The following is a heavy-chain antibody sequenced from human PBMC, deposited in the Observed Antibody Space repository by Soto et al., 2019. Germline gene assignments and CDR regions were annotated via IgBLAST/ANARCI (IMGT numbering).Heavy chain of an antibody. CDR1: GFTVSSNY. D-gene: IGHD1-1*01. CDR3: TRGDWNKLFDY. V-gene: IGHV3-53*01. Sequence: GGSLRLSCAASGFTVSSNYMSWVRQAPGKGLEWVSVIYSGGSTYYADSVKGRLTISRDNSKNTLYLQMNSLRAEDTAVYYCTRGDWNKLFDYWGQGTLVTVSS. CDR2: IYSGGST. J-gene: IGHJ4*02.